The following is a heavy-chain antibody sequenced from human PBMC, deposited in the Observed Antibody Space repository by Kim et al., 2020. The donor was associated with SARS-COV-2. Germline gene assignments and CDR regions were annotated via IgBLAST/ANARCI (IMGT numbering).Heavy chain of an antibody. V-gene: IGHV1-69*13. CDR3: AGGVYDSSGYYYWFDP. CDR1: GGTFSSYA. Sequence: SVKVSCKASGGTFSSYAISWVRQAPGQGLEWMGGIIPIFGTANYAQKFQGRVTITADESTSTAYMELSSLRSEDTAVYYCAGGVYDSSGYYYWFDPWGQGTLVTVSS. D-gene: IGHD3-22*01. CDR2: IIPIFGTA. J-gene: IGHJ5*02.